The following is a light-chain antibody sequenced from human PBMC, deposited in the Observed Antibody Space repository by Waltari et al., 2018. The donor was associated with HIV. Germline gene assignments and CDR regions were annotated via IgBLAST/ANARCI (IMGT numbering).Light chain of an antibody. CDR2: EVS. Sequence: QSALTQPASVSGSPGQSLTISCTGTSSDVGSYNLVSWYQQHPGQAPKLTIDEVSKRPSGVSNRFQGSKSGNTASLTISGLQAEDEADYYCCSYAGTSTYVAFGGGTKLTVL. V-gene: IGLV2-23*02. CDR3: CSYAGTSTYVA. CDR1: SSDVGSYNL. J-gene: IGLJ2*01.